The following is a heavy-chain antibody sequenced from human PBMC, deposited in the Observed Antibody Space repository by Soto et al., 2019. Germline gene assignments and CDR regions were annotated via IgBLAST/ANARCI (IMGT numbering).Heavy chain of an antibody. CDR3: ARGAPHMLEYGLDV. Sequence: ASVKVSCKASGYTFTSYYIHWVRQAPGQGLEWMGIINPVGGSTVYAQKFQGRVTMSRDTSTSTVYMELSSLTSEDTAVYYCARGAPHMLEYGLDVWGQGTTVTVSS. CDR2: INPVGGST. J-gene: IGHJ6*02. CDR1: GYTFTSYY. V-gene: IGHV1-46*01. D-gene: IGHD2-8*01.